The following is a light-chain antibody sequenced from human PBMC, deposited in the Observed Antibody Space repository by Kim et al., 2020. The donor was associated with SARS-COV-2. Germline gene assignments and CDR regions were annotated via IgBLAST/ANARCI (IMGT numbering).Light chain of an antibody. Sequence: LSPGERGTLSCRASQSASSNLAWYQQKPGQAPSLLIYDAAKRAAGSPARFSGSGSGTDFTLTISSLEPEDFAVYYCQQRNTWPFTFGGGTKVDIK. J-gene: IGKJ4*01. CDR2: DAA. CDR3: QQRNTWPFT. CDR1: QSASSN. V-gene: IGKV3-11*01.